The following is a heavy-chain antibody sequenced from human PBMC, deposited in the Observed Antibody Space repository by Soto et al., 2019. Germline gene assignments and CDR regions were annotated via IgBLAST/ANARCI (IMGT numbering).Heavy chain of an antibody. CDR1: GFTFSNAW. Sequence: GGSLRLSCAASGFTFSNAWMNWVRQAPGKGLEWVGRIKSKTDGGTTDYAAPVKGRFTISRDDSKNTLYLQMNSLKTEDTAVYYCTTAGLRYFDWLPSSLFDYWGQGTLVTVSS. CDR3: TTAGLRYFDWLPSSLFDY. CDR2: IKSKTDGGTT. V-gene: IGHV3-15*07. J-gene: IGHJ4*02. D-gene: IGHD3-9*01.